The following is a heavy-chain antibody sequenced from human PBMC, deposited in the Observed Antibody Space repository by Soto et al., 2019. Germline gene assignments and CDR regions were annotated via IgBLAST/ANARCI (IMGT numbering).Heavy chain of an antibody. CDR1: GFTFSNYG. CDR2: ISYDGRDT. V-gene: IGHV3-30*03. J-gene: IGHJ4*02. D-gene: IGHD2-21*01. Sequence: QVQLVESGGGVVQPGMSLRLSCAASGFTFSNYGMHWVRQAPGQGLEWLGGISYDGRDTYYADSVKGRFTISRDNSRNTLFLKMTSLRAEDTAIFYCARESYDNGDCIHFDYWGQGTLVTVSS. CDR3: ARESYDNGDCIHFDY.